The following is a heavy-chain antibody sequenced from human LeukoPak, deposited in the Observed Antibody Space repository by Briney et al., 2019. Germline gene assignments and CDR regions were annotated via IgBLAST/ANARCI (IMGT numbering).Heavy chain of an antibody. CDR3: TTDAPYYYGSGTKTDAFDL. Sequence: GGSLRLSCAASGFTFSNAWMSWVRQAPGKGLEWVGRIKRKTDSGTTDYAAPVKGRFTISRDDSKNTMYLQMNSLKTEDTAVYYCTTDAPYYYGSGTKTDAFDLWGQGTMVTVSS. J-gene: IGHJ3*01. CDR1: GFTFSNAW. V-gene: IGHV3-15*01. D-gene: IGHD3-10*01. CDR2: IKRKTDSGTT.